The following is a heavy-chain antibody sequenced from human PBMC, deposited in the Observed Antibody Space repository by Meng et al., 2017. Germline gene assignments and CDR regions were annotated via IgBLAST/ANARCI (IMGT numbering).Heavy chain of an antibody. CDR3: ARRGADYGAFDP. V-gene: IGHV4-34*01. J-gene: IGHJ5*02. Sequence: QVQLQQWGAGLWKPAETLSLTCAVYGESFSGYYWTWIRQSPGKGLEWIGENSHSGRTNYNPCLKSRVIISLDTSKNQFTLKLSSVTAADTAVYYCARRGADYGAFDPWGQGTLVTVSS. CDR2: NSHSGRT. D-gene: IGHD4/OR15-4a*01. CDR1: GESFSGYY.